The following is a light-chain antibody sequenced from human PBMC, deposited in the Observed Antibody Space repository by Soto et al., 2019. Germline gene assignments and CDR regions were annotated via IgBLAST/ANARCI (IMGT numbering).Light chain of an antibody. CDR2: EVS. CDR3: CSYAGSPYV. CDR1: SSDVGGYNY. V-gene: IGLV2-11*01. J-gene: IGLJ1*01. Sequence: QSALTQPRSVSGSPGQSVAISCTGTSSDVGGYNYVSWYQQYPGKAPKLIIYEVSKRPSRVPDRFSGSKSGNTASLTISGVQAEDEADYYCCSYAGSPYVFGTGTKLTVL.